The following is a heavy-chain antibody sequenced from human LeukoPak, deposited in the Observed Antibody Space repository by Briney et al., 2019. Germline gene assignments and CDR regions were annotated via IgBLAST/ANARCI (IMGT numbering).Heavy chain of an antibody. Sequence: GGSLRLSCAASGFTFSSYWMHWVRQAPGKGLVWVSRINSDGSSTSYADSVKGRFTISRDNAKNTLYLQMNSLRAEDTAVYYCTRRALGGYYYYYIDVWGKGTTVTVSS. D-gene: IGHD3-10*01. V-gene: IGHV3-74*01. CDR1: GFTFSSYW. CDR2: INSDGSST. CDR3: TRRALGGYYYYYIDV. J-gene: IGHJ6*03.